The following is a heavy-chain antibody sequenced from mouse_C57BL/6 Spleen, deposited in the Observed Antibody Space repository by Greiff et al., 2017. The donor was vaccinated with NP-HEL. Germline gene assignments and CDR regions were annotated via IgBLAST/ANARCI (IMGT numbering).Heavy chain of an antibody. CDR2: IDPSDSYT. CDR1: GYTFTSYW. V-gene: IGHV1-69*01. Sequence: VQLQQPGAELVMPGASVKLSCKASGYTFTSYWMHWVKQRPGQGLEWIGEIDPSDSYTNYNQKFKGKSTLTVDKSSSTAYMQLSSLTSEDSAVYYCARSGGFTTVVDYAMDYWGQGTSVTVSS. J-gene: IGHJ4*01. D-gene: IGHD1-1*01. CDR3: ARSGGFTTVVDYAMDY.